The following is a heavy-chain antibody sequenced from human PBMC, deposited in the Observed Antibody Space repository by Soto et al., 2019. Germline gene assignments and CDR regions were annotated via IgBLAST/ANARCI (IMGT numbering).Heavy chain of an antibody. CDR2: IIPIFGTA. Sequence: ASVKVSCKASGYTFTSYGISWVRQAPGQGLEWMGGIIPIFGTANYAQKFQGRVTITADESTSTAYMELSSLRSEDTAVYYCARERTRDYGMDVWGQGTTVTVSS. V-gene: IGHV1-69*13. J-gene: IGHJ6*02. CDR3: ARERTRDYGMDV. CDR1: GYTFTSYG.